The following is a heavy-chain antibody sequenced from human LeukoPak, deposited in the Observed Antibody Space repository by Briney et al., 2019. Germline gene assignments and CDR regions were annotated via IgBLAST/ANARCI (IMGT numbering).Heavy chain of an antibody. CDR2: IYSGGST. V-gene: IGHV3-53*04. D-gene: IGHD3-10*01. Sequence: GGSLRLSCAASGFTVSSNYMSWVRQAPGKGLEWVSVIYSGGSTYYADSVKGRFTISRHNSKNTLYLQMNSLRAEDTAVYYCATGSQSYYYYGMDVWGQGTTVTVSS. CDR1: GFTVSSNY. J-gene: IGHJ6*02. CDR3: ATGSQSYYYYGMDV.